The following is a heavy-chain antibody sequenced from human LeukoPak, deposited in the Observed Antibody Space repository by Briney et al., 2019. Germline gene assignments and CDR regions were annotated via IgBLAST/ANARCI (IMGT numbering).Heavy chain of an antibody. J-gene: IGHJ3*02. Sequence: GGSLRLSCSASGFTFSSYAMHWVRQAPGKGLEYVSAISSNGGSTYYADSVKGRFTISRDNSKNSLYLQMNSLSAEDTAVYYCARGGSTGYDYNAFDIWGQGTMVTVSS. CDR1: GFTFSSYA. CDR3: ARGGSTGYDYNAFDI. CDR2: ISSNGGST. V-gene: IGHV3-64*04. D-gene: IGHD3-16*01.